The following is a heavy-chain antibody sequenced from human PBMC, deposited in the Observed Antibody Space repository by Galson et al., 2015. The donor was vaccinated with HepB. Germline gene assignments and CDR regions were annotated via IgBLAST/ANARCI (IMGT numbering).Heavy chain of an antibody. V-gene: IGHV1-18*01. CDR2: ISAYNGNT. J-gene: IGHJ3*02. Sequence: SVKVSCKASGYTFTSYGISWVRQAPGQGLEWMGWISAYNGNTNYAQKLQGRVTMTTDTSTSTAYMELRSLRSDDTAVYYCARDGGYCGGDCPTLFAFDIWGQGTMVTVSS. CDR1: GYTFTSYG. D-gene: IGHD2-21*02. CDR3: ARDGGYCGGDCPTLFAFDI.